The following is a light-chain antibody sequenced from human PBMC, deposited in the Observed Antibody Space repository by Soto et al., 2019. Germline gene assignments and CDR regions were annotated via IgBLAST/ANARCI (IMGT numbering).Light chain of an antibody. CDR1: QSVNSY. V-gene: IGKV3-20*01. CDR2: GAS. CDR3: QQYGSSPPYT. Sequence: EIVLTQSPATLSLSPGERATLSCRASQSVNSYLAWYQQKPGQAPRLLIYGASSRATGIPDRFSGSGSGTDFTLTISRLEPEDFAVYYCQQYGSSPPYTFGQGTKLEIK. J-gene: IGKJ2*01.